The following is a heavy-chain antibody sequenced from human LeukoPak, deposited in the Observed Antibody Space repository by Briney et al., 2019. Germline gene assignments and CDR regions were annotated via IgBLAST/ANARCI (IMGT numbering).Heavy chain of an antibody. Sequence: GGSLRLSCAASGLTFISYWMSWVRQAPGKGLEWVANIKQDGSEKYYVDSVKGRFTISRDNAKNSLYLQMNSLRAEDTAVYYCARVATLRFLEWFLYYYYGMDVWGQGNTVTVSS. V-gene: IGHV3-7*01. J-gene: IGHJ6*02. CDR3: ARVATLRFLEWFLYYYYGMDV. D-gene: IGHD3-3*01. CDR2: IKQDGSEK. CDR1: GLTFISYW.